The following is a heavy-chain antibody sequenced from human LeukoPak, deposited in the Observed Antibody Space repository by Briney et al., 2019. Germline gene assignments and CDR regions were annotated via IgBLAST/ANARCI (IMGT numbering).Heavy chain of an antibody. Sequence: SETLSLTCTVSGGSISSYYWSWIRQPPGKGLEWIGYIYYSGSTNCNPSLKSRVTISVDTSKNQFSLKLSSVTAADTAVYYCASLSIAAAGTWWFDPWGQGTLVTVSS. D-gene: IGHD6-13*01. V-gene: IGHV4-59*08. CDR3: ASLSIAAAGTWWFDP. CDR1: GGSISSYY. J-gene: IGHJ5*02. CDR2: IYYSGST.